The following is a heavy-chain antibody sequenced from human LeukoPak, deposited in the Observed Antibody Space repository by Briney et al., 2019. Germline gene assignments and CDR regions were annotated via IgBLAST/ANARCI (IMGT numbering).Heavy chain of an antibody. V-gene: IGHV4-4*07. Sequence: SETLSLTCTVSGGSISSYYWSWIRQPAGKGLEWIGRIYTSGSTNYNPSLKSRVTMSVDTSKNQSSLKLSSVTAADTAVYYCARGGQQLVRGYNWFDPWGQGTLVTVSS. J-gene: IGHJ5*02. D-gene: IGHD6-13*01. CDR3: ARGGQQLVRGYNWFDP. CDR1: GGSISSYY. CDR2: IYTSGST.